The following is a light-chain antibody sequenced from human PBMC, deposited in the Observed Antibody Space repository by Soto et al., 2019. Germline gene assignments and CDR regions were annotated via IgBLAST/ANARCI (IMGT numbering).Light chain of an antibody. CDR3: CSYAGGYTHAV. J-gene: IGLJ2*01. CDR1: SSDVVTYNY. Sequence: QSALTQPRSVSGPPGQSVSISCSGTSSDVVTYNYVSWYQQHPGKAPKLMIYDVSKRPSGVPDRFSGSKSGNTASLTISGLQAEDEADYYCCSYAGGYTHAVFGGGTKVTVL. V-gene: IGLV2-11*01. CDR2: DVS.